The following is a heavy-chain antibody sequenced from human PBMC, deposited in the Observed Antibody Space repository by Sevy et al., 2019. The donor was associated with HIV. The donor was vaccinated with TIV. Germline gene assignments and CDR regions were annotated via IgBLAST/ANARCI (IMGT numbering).Heavy chain of an antibody. Sequence: GGSLRLSCVASGFTFNNYAMSWVRQAPGKGLAWVSSISDRGVYTYYADSVKGRFTSSRDNSKNTLFLQMSSLRAEDTAIYYCAKGFYGSVAGDSFDIWGQGTMVTVSS. CDR1: GFTFNNYA. J-gene: IGHJ3*02. CDR2: ISDRGVYT. V-gene: IGHV3-23*01. D-gene: IGHD3-10*01. CDR3: AKGFYGSVAGDSFDI.